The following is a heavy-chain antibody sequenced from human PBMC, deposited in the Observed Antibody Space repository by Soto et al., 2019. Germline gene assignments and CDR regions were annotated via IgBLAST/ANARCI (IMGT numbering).Heavy chain of an antibody. Sequence: GGSLSLSCAASGFTFSSYAMSWVLQAPGKGLEWVSAISGSGGSTYYADSVKGRFTISRDNSKNTLYLQMNSLRAEDTAVYYCAAMGAVTSYFDYWGQGTLVTVS. CDR1: GFTFSSYA. V-gene: IGHV3-23*01. CDR3: AAMGAVTSYFDY. J-gene: IGHJ4*02. D-gene: IGHD4-17*01. CDR2: ISGSGGST.